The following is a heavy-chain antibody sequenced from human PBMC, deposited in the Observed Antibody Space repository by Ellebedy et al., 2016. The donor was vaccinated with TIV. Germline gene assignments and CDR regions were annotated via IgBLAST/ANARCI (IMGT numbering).Heavy chain of an antibody. V-gene: IGHV1-18*01. D-gene: IGHD2-2*02. Sequence: AASVKVSCQATGYTFHNYVISWVRHVRGQGLEWMGWISGYNGNTNYAQKLQGRVTMTTDTSTSTAYMELRSLRSDDTAVYYCARDRYIKQIAWFDPWGQGTLVTVSS. CDR2: ISGYNGNT. CDR1: GYTFHNYV. CDR3: ARDRYIKQIAWFDP. J-gene: IGHJ5*02.